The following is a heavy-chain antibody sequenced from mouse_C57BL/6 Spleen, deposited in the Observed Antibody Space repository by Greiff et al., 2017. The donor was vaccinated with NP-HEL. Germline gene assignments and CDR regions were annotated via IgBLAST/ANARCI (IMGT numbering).Heavy chain of an antibody. J-gene: IGHJ3*01. CDR3: ARKDWFAY. CDR1: GYAFRSYW. V-gene: IGHV1-80*01. CDR2: IYPGDGDT. Sequence: VHLVESGAELVKPGASVKISCKASGYAFRSYWMNWVKQRPGKGLEWIGQIYPGDGDTNYTGKFKGKATLTADKSSSTAYMQLSSLTSEDTAVYYCARKDWFAYWGQGTLVTVSA.